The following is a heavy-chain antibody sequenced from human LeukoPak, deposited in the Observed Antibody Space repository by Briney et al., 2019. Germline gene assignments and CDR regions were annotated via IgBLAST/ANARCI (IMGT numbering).Heavy chain of an antibody. J-gene: IGHJ4*02. CDR3: AREAPIGYDFWSGYPDKTYYFDY. D-gene: IGHD3-3*01. CDR1: GGSISSYY. CDR2: IYTSGST. V-gene: IGHV4-4*07. Sequence: SETLSLTCTVSGGSISSYYWSWIRQPAGKGLEWIGRIYTSGSTNYNPSLKSRVTMSVDTSKNQFSLKLSSVTAADTAVYYCAREAPIGYDFWSGYPDKTYYFDYWGQGTLVTVSS.